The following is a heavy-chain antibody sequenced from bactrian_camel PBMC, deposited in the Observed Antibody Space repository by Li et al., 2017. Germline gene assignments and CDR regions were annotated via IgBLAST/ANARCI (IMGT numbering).Heavy chain of an antibody. Sequence: DVQLVESGGGSVQAGGSLRLSCTASRHTYSRHFMGWFRQAPGKERDGVAAVDGAGYTSYARSVRGRFTISKDNAKNTLYLAMDDLKPEDTAMYYCAVDLRISGSCSAHTPPVLGNRGQGTQVTVS. V-gene: IGHV3S42*01. CDR1: RHTYSRHF. CDR2: VDGAGYT. J-gene: IGHJ4*01. CDR3: AVDLRISGSCSAHTPPVLGN. D-gene: IGHD2*01.